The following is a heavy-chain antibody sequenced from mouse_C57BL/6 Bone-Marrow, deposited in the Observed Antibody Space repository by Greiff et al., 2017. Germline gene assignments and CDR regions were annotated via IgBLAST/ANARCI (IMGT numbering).Heavy chain of an antibody. CDR3: AREGGTTVLVRNWYFDV. V-gene: IGHV1-64*01. J-gene: IGHJ1*03. CDR2: IHPNSGST. CDR1: GYTFTSYW. Sequence: QVQLQQPGAELVKPGASVKLSCKASGYTFTSYWMHWVKQRPGQGLEWIGMIHPNSGSTNYNEKFKSKATLTVDKSSSTAYMQLSSLTSEDSAVYYCAREGGTTVLVRNWYFDVWGTGTTVTVSS. D-gene: IGHD1-1*01.